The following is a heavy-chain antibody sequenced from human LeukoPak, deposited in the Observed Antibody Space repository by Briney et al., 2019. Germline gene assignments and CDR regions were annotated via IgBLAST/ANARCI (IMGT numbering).Heavy chain of an antibody. CDR1: GFTFSSYG. J-gene: IGHJ4*02. CDR3: AKDHTTVVTPGDY. V-gene: IGHV3-30*18. CDR2: ISYDGSNK. Sequence: PGGSLRLSCAASGFTFSSYGMHWVRQAPGKGLEWVAVISYDGSNKYYADSVKGRFTISRDNSKNTLYLQMNSLRAEDTAVYYCAKDHTTVVTPGDYWGQGTLVTVSS. D-gene: IGHD4-23*01.